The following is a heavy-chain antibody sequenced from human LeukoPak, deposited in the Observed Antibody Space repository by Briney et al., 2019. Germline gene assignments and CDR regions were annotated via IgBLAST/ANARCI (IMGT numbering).Heavy chain of an antibody. CDR1: GFTFSSYW. CDR3: ARGIGIGAFDT. D-gene: IGHD2/OR15-2a*01. J-gene: IGHJ3*02. CDR2: VNVDGRST. V-gene: IGHV3-74*01. Sequence: GGSLRLSCAASGFTFSSYWMRWVRQAPGKGLVWVSRVNVDGRSTTYADSVKGRLTISRDNAKKTLYLQINSLRPEDTAFYYCARGIGIGAFDTWGRGTKVTVSS.